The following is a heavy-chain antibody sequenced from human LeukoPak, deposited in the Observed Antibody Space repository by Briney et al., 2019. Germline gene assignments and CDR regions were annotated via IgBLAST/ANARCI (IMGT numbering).Heavy chain of an antibody. J-gene: IGHJ4*02. D-gene: IGHD3-16*01. CDR1: GDSISSYY. CDR2: IYYSGST. Sequence: SETLSLTCIVSGDSISSYYWSWIRQPPGKGLEWIGYIYYSGSTNYNPSLKSRVTISVEASKNHFSLKLSSVTAADTAVYYCARDRSLGIIDYWGQGTLVTVSS. CDR3: ARDRSLGIIDY. V-gene: IGHV4-59*01.